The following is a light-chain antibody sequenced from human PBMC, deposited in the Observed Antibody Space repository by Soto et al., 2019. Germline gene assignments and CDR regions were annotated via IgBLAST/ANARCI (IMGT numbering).Light chain of an antibody. CDR1: SSDVGAYTY. CDR3: TSYTSSSTPYV. J-gene: IGLJ1*01. V-gene: IGLV2-14*01. CDR2: DVS. Sequence: QSALTQPASVSGSPGQSITISCAGTSSDVGAYTYVSWYQQHPGKAPKLMIYDVSNWPSGVSNRFSGSKSGNTASLTISGLQAEDEADYYCTSYTSSSTPYVFGGGTKLTVL.